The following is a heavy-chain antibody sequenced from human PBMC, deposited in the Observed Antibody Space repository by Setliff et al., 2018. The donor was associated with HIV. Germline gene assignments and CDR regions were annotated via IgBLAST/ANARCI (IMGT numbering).Heavy chain of an antibody. CDR3: AREDSSWYGSLDY. D-gene: IGHD6-13*01. CDR2: IKTKTDAGAT. V-gene: IGHV3-15*01. CDR1: GFTFSNSM. J-gene: IGHJ4*02. Sequence: PGGSLRLSCAASGFTFSNSMMGWVRQAPGKGLEWVGRIKTKTDAGATDYAAPVKGRFTISRDDSKNTLFLQMDSLTTEDTAVYYCAREDSSWYGSLDYWGQGTPVTVSS.